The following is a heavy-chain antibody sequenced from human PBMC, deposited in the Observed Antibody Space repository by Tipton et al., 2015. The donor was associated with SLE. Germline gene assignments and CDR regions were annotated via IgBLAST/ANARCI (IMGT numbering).Heavy chain of an antibody. V-gene: IGHV4-34*01. CDR2: INHSGST. D-gene: IGHD2-21*01. CDR3: ARDIGGRGGDCYAFDI. Sequence: TLSLTCAVYGGSFSGYYWSWIRQPPGKGLEWIGEINHSGSTNYNPSLKSRVTISVDTSKNQFSLKLSSVTAADTAVYYCARDIGGRGGDCYAFDIWGQGTMVPVSS. CDR1: GGSFSGYY. J-gene: IGHJ3*02.